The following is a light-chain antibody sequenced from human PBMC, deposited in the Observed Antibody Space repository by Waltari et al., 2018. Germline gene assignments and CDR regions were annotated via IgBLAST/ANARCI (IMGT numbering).Light chain of an antibody. J-gene: IGLJ2*01. Sequence: QSPRTEPATVSGSPGQSLTLTWHATRSDIGYYDHVSWYQHHPGKAPKLIIYDVSERPSGVSNRFSGSKSGNTASLTISGLQAEDEADYYCSSFTSTNTLLFGGGTKLTVL. CDR1: RSDIGYYDH. CDR2: DVS. V-gene: IGLV2-14*03. CDR3: SSFTSTNTLL.